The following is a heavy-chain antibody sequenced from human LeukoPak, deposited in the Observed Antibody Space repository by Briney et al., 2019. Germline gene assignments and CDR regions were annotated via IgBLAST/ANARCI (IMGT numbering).Heavy chain of an antibody. CDR1: RFTFSAYS. CDR2: ISGSGGNT. D-gene: IGHD6-13*01. CDR3: ARGGILYGMDV. J-gene: IGHJ6*02. V-gene: IGHV3-23*01. Sequence: GGSLRLSCAASRFTFSAYSMSWVRQAPGEGLEWVSAISGSGGNTYYADSVKGRFTISRDNSKNTLYLQMNSLRAEDTAAYYCARGGILYGMDVWGQGTTVTVSS.